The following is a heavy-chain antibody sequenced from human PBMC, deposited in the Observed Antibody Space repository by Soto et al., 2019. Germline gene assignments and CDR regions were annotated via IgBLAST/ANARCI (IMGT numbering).Heavy chain of an antibody. V-gene: IGHV4-38-2*02. CDR2: IYHSGST. Sequence: PLLIPSLPSRVVWFPISTVDYRGWLPQPPGKGLEWIGSIYHSGSTYYTPYLKSRVTISVDTSKTQFSLKLSSVTAADTVVYYCARERAYMVGGVICPDAFDIWGKGTMVTV. D-gene: IGHD3-10*01. CDR1: WFPISTVDY. CDR3: ARERAYMVGGVICPDAFDI. J-gene: IGHJ3*02.